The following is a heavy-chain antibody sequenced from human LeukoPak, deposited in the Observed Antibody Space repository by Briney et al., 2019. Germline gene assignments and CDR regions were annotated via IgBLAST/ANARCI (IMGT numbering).Heavy chain of an antibody. CDR1: GFTFSSYA. CDR2: ISGSGGST. CDR3: AKWDIVVVPAAPYYYYGMDV. J-gene: IGHJ6*02. Sequence: GGSLRLSCAASGFTFSSYAMSWVRQAAGRGLEWVSAISGSGGSTYYADSVKGRFTISRDNSKNTLYLQMNSLRAEDTAVYYRAKWDIVVVPAAPYYYYGMDVWGQGTTVTVSS. D-gene: IGHD2-2*01. V-gene: IGHV3-23*01.